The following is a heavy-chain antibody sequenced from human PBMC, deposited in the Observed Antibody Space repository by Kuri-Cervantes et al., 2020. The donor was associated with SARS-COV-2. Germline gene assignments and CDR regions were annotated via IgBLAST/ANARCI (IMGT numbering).Heavy chain of an antibody. Sequence: SVKVSCKPSGGTLSTYAITWVRQAPGQGLEWIGGIIPFVTSPYYAQKFQGRVTIATDASTGTAYMELSSLISEDTALYYCARIFVPAAILTDGWYFDLWGRGTLVTVSS. CDR1: GGTLSTYA. V-gene: IGHV1-69*05. J-gene: IGHJ2*01. CDR2: IIPFVTSP. D-gene: IGHD2-2*02. CDR3: ARIFVPAAILTDGWYFDL.